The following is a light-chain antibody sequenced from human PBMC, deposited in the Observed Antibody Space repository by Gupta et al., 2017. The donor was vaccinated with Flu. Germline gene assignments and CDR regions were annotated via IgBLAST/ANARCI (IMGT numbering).Light chain of an antibody. CDR3: QRVDARYT. J-gene: IGKJ2*01. CDR2: SAS. V-gene: IGKV3-15*01. Sequence: EIVVTQSPAFLSVSPGESISLSCRASQSVGDNLAWYQQKAGQPPRLLIYSASTRASGVPARFSGSGSGTEFTLTISSLQSEDFAVYYCQRVDARYTFGQGTKLEIK. CDR1: QSVGDN.